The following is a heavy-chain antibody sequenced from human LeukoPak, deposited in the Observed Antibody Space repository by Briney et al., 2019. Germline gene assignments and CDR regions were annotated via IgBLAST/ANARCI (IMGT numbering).Heavy chain of an antibody. V-gene: IGHV3-23*01. CDR1: GFTFNRNA. J-gene: IGHJ4*02. Sequence: PGGSLRLSCAASGFTFNRNAISWVRQAPGKGPEWVSTIGGSGDKTFYADSVKGRFTISRDNSKSMVHLQMNSLTGEDTALYYCVRRGDASSGWGDHDFWGQGALVTVSS. D-gene: IGHD6-19*01. CDR2: IGGSGDKT. CDR3: VRRGDASSGWGDHDF.